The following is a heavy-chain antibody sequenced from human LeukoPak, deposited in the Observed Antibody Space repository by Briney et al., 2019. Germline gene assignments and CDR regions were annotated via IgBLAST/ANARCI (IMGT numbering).Heavy chain of an antibody. D-gene: IGHD5-24*01. V-gene: IGHV3-7*04. Sequence: GGSLRLSCAASGFIFSNYAINWVRQAPGKGLEWVANIKQDGSKKSYVDSVKGRFTISRDNAKNSLYLQMNSLRAEDTAIYYCTRVGYIDEGIDYWGQGTLVTVSS. CDR2: IKQDGSKK. CDR1: GFIFSNYA. J-gene: IGHJ4*02. CDR3: TRVGYIDEGIDY.